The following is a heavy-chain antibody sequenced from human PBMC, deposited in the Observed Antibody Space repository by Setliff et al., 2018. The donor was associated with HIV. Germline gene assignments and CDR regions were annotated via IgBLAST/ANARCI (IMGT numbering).Heavy chain of an antibody. CDR3: ARPRNSDKWEAVLF. J-gene: IGHJ4*02. CDR1: GESIRTSSYY. CDR2: VYNSGST. Sequence: SETLSLTCTVSGESIRTSSYYWSWIRQTPEKGLEWIGSVYNSGSTYSSPSLTSRVTISVDTSKNQFSLKMTSVTAADMGVYYRARPRNSDKWEAVLFWGQGVLGAVAS. V-gene: IGHV4-39*01. D-gene: IGHD1-26*01.